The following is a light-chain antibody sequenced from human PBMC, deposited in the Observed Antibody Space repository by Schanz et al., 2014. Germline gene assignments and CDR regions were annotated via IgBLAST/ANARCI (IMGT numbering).Light chain of an antibody. CDR1: QSIGNN. CDR2: GAS. CDR3: QQYDTSPRT. Sequence: EIVMTQSPATLSVSPGQSATLSCRASQSIGNNLAWYQQKPGQAPGVLVYGASSRATGIPDRFSGSGSGTDFTLTISRLEPEDFAVYYCQQYDTSPRTFGQGTKVEIK. J-gene: IGKJ1*01. V-gene: IGKV3-20*01.